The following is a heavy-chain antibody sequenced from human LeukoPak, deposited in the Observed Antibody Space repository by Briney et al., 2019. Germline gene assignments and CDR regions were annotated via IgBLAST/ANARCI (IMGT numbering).Heavy chain of an antibody. J-gene: IGHJ6*02. Sequence: SETLSLTCTVSGGSISSGGYYWSWIRQHPGKGLEWIGYIYYSGSTYYNPSLKSRVTISVDTSKNQFSLKLSSVTAADTAVYYCARDYSPHRRSNSGYDSHYYGMDVWGQGTTVTVSS. CDR2: IYYSGST. CDR3: ARDYSPHRRSNSGYDSHYYGMDV. CDR1: GGSISSGGYY. V-gene: IGHV4-31*03. D-gene: IGHD5-12*01.